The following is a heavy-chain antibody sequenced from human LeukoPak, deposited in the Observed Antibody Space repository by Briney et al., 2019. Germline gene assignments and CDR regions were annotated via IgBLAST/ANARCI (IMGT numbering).Heavy chain of an antibody. V-gene: IGHV4-4*07. Sequence: SKTLSLTCTVSGGSISTNYWSWIRQPAGKGLEWIGRIYNSGNTNYSPSLESRVTMSADTSKNQFSLKLSSVTAADTAVYYCARVGFWSGYYDYWGQGTLVTVSS. CDR3: ARVGFWSGYYDY. J-gene: IGHJ4*02. D-gene: IGHD3-3*01. CDR1: GGSISTNY. CDR2: IYNSGNT.